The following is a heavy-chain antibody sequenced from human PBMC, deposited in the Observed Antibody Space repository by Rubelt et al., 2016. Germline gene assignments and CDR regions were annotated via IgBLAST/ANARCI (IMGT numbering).Heavy chain of an antibody. D-gene: IGHD6-13*01. CDR2: ISGSGGST. J-gene: IGHJ4*02. Sequence: GLEWVSAISGSGGSTYYADSVKGRFTISRDNSKNTLYLQMNSLRAEDTAVYYCAKAGSSWHYFDYWGQGTLVTVSS. CDR3: AKAGSSWHYFDY. V-gene: IGHV3-23*01.